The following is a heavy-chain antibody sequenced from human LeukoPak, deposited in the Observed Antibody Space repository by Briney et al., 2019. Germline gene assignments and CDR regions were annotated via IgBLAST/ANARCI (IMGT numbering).Heavy chain of an antibody. CDR3: ARTGCSSSSSCMFDP. CDR2: IYHSGST. Sequence: SETLSLTCTVSGGSISRGGYYWSWIRQPPGTGLEWVAYIYHSGSTSYNPSLKSRVTISVDRSRNQFSVRLTSVTAADTAVYYCARTGCSSSSSCMFDPWGQGTLVTVSS. CDR1: GGSISRGGYY. V-gene: IGHV4-30-2*01. J-gene: IGHJ5*02. D-gene: IGHD2-2*01.